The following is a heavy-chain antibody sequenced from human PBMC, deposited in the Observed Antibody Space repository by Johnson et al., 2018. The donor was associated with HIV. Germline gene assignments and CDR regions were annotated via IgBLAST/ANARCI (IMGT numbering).Heavy chain of an antibody. Sequence: QVQLVESGGGVVQPGRSLRLSCAASGFTFSSYGMHWVRQAPGKGLEWVAVISYDGSNKYYADSVKGRFTISRDNSKNTLYLQMNSLRAEDTAVHYCARGPYTWIRGLSLERHDAFDIWGQGTMVTVSS. D-gene: IGHD5-18*01. CDR1: GFTFSSYG. J-gene: IGHJ3*02. V-gene: IGHV3-30*19. CDR3: ARGPYTWIRGLSLERHDAFDI. CDR2: ISYDGSNK.